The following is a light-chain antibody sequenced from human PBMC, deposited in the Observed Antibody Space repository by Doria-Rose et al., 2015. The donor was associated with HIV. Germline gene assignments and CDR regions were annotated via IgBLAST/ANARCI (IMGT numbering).Light chain of an antibody. J-gene: IGKJ1*01. V-gene: IGKV1-5*03. CDR2: KES. CDR3: QHFDKYFSWT. Sequence: DIQLTQSPSTLSASVGDRVTITCRASQSISNWLAWYQQKPGQAPKLLIYKESTLQSGVPSRFRGSGSGTEFTLTINSLQPDDFATYYCQHFDKYFSWTFGHGTKVDIK. CDR1: QSISNW.